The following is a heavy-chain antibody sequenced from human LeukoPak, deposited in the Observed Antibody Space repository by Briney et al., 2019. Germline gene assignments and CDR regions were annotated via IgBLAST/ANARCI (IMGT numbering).Heavy chain of an antibody. CDR1: GDSIKSDSYY. J-gene: IGHJ2*01. Sequence: KPSETLSLTCTVSGDSIKSDSYYWGWIRQPPGKGLEWIGTIYYSGSTYYNPSLKSRVTISVDTSKNQFSVKLSSVTAADTALYYCARHKEDFPDSSGPNFWYFDLWGRGTLVTVSS. D-gene: IGHD3-22*01. V-gene: IGHV4-39*01. CDR3: ARHKEDFPDSSGPNFWYFDL. CDR2: IYYSGST.